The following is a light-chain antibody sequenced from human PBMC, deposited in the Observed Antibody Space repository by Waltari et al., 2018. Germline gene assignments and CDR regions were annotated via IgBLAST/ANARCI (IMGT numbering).Light chain of an antibody. J-gene: IGLJ2*01. CDR2: GKN. V-gene: IGLV3-19*01. Sequence: SSELTQDRAVSVALGQTVWITCQGDSLRTNFANGYQQKTGQAPVLVVYGKNNSPSGIPDRFSGSGSGNTASLTITGAQAEDEGDYYCHSRDGSGHLVVFGGGTKLTVL. CDR1: SLRTNF. CDR3: HSRDGSGHLVV.